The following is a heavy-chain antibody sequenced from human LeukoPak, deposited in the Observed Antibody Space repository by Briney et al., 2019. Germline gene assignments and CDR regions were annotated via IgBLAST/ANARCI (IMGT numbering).Heavy chain of an antibody. CDR1: GYTFTGYY. D-gene: IGHD2-21*02. CDR2: INPNSGDT. V-gene: IGHV1-2*06. Sequence: ASVKVSCKASGYTFTGYYVHWVRQAPGQGLEWMGRINPNSGDTNYAQKFQGRVTMTRDTSISTAYMELSRLRSDDTAVYYCARDYCGGDCFPDYWGQGTLITVSS. CDR3: ARDYCGGDCFPDY. J-gene: IGHJ4*02.